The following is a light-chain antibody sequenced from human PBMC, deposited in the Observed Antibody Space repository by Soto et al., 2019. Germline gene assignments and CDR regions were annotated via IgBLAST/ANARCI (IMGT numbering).Light chain of an antibody. CDR1: NSNIGSNA. J-gene: IGLJ3*02. Sequence: QSVLTQSPSASGTPGQRVAISCSGANSNIGSNAVNWYHQRPGTAPKLLIHSNDQRPSRLPDRFSGSKSGASASLVISGLQSEDEADYYCASWDDSLNGWVFGGGTKLTVL. CDR3: ASWDDSLNGWV. V-gene: IGLV1-44*01. CDR2: SND.